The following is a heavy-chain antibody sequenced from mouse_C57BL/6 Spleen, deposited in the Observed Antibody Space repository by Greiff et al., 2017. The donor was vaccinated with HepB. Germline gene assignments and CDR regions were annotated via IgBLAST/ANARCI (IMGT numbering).Heavy chain of an antibody. CDR2: ILPGSGST. V-gene: IGHV1-9*01. CDR1: GYTFTGYW. Sequence: QVQLQQSGAELMKPGASVKLSCKATGYTFTGYWIEWVKQRPGHGLEWIGEILPGSGSTNYNEKFKGKATFTADTSSNTAYMRLSSLTTEDSAIYNSVRGGTGHAMDYRGQGTSVTVS. J-gene: IGHJ4*01. CDR3: VRGGTGHAMDY. D-gene: IGHD4-1*01.